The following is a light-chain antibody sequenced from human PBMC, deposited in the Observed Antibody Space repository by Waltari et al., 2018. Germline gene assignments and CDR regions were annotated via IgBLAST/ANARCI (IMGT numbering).Light chain of an antibody. CDR2: LGS. V-gene: IGKV2-28*01. Sequence: DIVVTQSPLSLPVPPGEPAAISCRTSQSLLHSNGYNYLDWYLQKPGQSPQLLIYLGSNRASGVPDRFSGSGAGTDFTLNISRMEAEDVGVYYCMQSLRALWTFGQGTKVEIK. CDR1: QSLLHSNGYNY. CDR3: MQSLRALWT. J-gene: IGKJ1*01.